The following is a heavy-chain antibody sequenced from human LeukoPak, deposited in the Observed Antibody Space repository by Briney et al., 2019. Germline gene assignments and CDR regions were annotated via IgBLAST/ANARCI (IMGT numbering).Heavy chain of an antibody. CDR3: ARGVVIAPQTFDY. V-gene: IGHV3-21*01. Sequence: GSLRLSCSASGFTFSIYWMTWVRQAPGKELEWVSSISSSSSYIYYADSVKGRFTISRDNAKNSLYLQMNSLRAEDTAVYYCARGVVIAPQTFDYWGQGTLVTVSS. J-gene: IGHJ4*02. D-gene: IGHD2-21*01. CDR2: ISSSSSYI. CDR1: GFTFSIYW.